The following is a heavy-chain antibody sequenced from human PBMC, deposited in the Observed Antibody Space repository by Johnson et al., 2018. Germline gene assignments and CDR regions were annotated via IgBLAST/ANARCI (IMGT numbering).Heavy chain of an antibody. V-gene: IGHV3-9*01. J-gene: IGHJ6*03. D-gene: IGHD2-2*01. CDR1: GFTFDDYA. CDR3: ARGIDCSSTSCYALLSLDYYYYMDV. CDR2: ISWNSGSI. Sequence: VQLVESGGGLVQPXRSLRLSCAASGFTFDDYAMHWVRQAPGRGLEWVSGISWNSGSIGYADSVKGRSTISRDNAKNSLYLQRNSLRAEDTALYYCARGIDCSSTSCYALLSLDYYYYMDVWGKGTTVTVSS.